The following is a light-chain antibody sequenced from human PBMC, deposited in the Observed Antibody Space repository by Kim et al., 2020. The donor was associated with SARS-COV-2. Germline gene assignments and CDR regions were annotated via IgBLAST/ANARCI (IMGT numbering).Light chain of an antibody. Sequence: ASVGDRVTNTCRASQDISDYLTWFQQKPGEAPKPLISAASSLHSGVPPNFSGSGSGTEFTLTITSLQPEDFATYYCQQNKDYPLTFGGGTKVDIK. V-gene: IGKV1-16*02. J-gene: IGKJ4*02. CDR1: QDISDY. CDR2: AAS. CDR3: QQNKDYPLT.